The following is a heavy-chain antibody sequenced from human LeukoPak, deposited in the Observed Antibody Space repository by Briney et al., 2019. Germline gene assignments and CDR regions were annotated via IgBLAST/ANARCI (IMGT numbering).Heavy chain of an antibody. V-gene: IGHV3-30*18. Sequence: GGSLRHSCAASGFTFSDYYMSWIRQAPGKGLEWVAIISYGGSKQYYADSVKGRFTISRDNSKNTLYLQMNSLRAEDTAVYYCVKPHSTATVTTYFDNWGQGTLVTVS. CDR2: ISYGGSKQ. CDR1: GFTFSDYY. D-gene: IGHD4-17*01. CDR3: VKPHSTATVTTYFDN. J-gene: IGHJ4*02.